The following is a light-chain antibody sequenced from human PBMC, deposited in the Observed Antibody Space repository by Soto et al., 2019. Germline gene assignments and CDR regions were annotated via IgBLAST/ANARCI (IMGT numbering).Light chain of an antibody. CDR2: DAS. Sequence: EIVLTQSPATLSLSPGERATLSCRASQSVSTYLAWYQQKPGQAPRLLIYDASKRATGIPARFSGSGSGTAVTLPITSLEPEDFGVDYCQQRSNWPPTWTFGQGTKVDIK. CDR1: QSVSTY. CDR3: QQRSNWPPTWT. J-gene: IGKJ1*01. V-gene: IGKV3-11*01.